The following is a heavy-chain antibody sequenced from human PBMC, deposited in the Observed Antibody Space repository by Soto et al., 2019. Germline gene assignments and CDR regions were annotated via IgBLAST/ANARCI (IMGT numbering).Heavy chain of an antibody. Sequence: PSAPLSLTCTLSGGPISSYYCSWIRQSAGKGLEWIGRIDTSGTTNYNPSLKSRVTMSVDASKNQFSLNLSSVTAADTALYYCSRGPRGYVYYHGMDVWGQGTTVTVSS. CDR3: SRGPRGYVYYHGMDV. D-gene: IGHD3-10*01. CDR1: GGPISSYY. V-gene: IGHV4-4*07. CDR2: IDTSGTT. J-gene: IGHJ6*02.